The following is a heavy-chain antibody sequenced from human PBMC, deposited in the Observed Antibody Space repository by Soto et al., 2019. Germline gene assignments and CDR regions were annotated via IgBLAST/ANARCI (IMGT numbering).Heavy chain of an antibody. J-gene: IGHJ5*02. CDR3: AKDPLIYYDSSGYHSLFDP. CDR2: ISGSGGST. D-gene: IGHD3-22*01. V-gene: IGHV3-23*01. Sequence: PGGSLRLSCAASGFTFSSYAMSWVRQAPGKGLEWVSAISGSGGSTYYADSVKGRFTISRDNSKNTLYLQMNSLRAEDTAVYYCAKDPLIYYDSSGYHSLFDPWGQGTLVPVSS. CDR1: GFTFSSYA.